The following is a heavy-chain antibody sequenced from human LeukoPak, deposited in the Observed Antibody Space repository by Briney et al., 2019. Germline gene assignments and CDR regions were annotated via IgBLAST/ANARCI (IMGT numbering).Heavy chain of an antibody. D-gene: IGHD5-24*01. CDR2: ISPSGDIK. Sequence: GGSLRLSCAASGFTFSSYWMHWVRQAPGKGLEWVSGISPSGDIKYYVDSVKGRFTVSRDNPKNTLYLQINSLRDEDTAVYYCAKDDAWLQYNDWGQGTLVTVSS. CDR3: AKDDAWLQYND. J-gene: IGHJ4*02. CDR1: GFTFSSYW. V-gene: IGHV3-23*01.